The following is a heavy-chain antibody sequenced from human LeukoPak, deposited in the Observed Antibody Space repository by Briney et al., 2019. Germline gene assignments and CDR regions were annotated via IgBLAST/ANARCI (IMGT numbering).Heavy chain of an antibody. D-gene: IGHD3-9*01. J-gene: IGHJ4*02. CDR1: GFTFRDYF. V-gene: IGHV3-11*01. Sequence: GSLRLSCAASGFTFRDYFLSWIRQAPQKGLEWVSYISNSGSTIYYADSVKGRFTISRDNAKNSLYLQMNSLRAEDTAVYYCTRQYYDILTGYKNWGQGTLVTVSS. CDR3: TRQYYDILTGYKN. CDR2: ISNSGSTI.